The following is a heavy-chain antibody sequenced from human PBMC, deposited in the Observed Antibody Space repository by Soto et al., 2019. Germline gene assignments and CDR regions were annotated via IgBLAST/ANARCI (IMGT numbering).Heavy chain of an antibody. CDR3: ESGQPSTRYAESFEY. CDR1: GLTCSSYG. Sequence: GGSLRLSCAASGLTCSSYGMHWVRQAPGKGLELVAIRWYDGSNKYYADSVKGRFTSSRDNSKNTLYLQTNSLIAEATAVYYCESGQPSTRYAESFEYWGQGTLVPVSS. CDR2: RWYDGSNK. D-gene: IGHD1-1*01. V-gene: IGHV3-33*01. J-gene: IGHJ4*02.